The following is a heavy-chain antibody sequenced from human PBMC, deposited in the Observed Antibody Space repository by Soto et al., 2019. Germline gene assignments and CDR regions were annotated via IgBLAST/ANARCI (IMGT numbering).Heavy chain of an antibody. Sequence: SETLSLTCTVSGGSISSYYWSWIRQPPGKGLEWIGYIYYSGSTNYNPSLKSRVTISVDTSKNQFSLKLSSVTAADTAVYYCAREEGHLGYCSSTSCYGRYNWFDPWGQGSLVTVS. CDR3: AREEGHLGYCSSTSCYGRYNWFDP. V-gene: IGHV4-59*01. D-gene: IGHD2-2*01. CDR2: IYYSGST. CDR1: GGSISSYY. J-gene: IGHJ5*02.